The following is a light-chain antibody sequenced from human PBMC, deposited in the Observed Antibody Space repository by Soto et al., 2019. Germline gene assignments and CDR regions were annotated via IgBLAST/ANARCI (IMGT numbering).Light chain of an antibody. J-gene: IGKJ1*01. CDR1: QSISNY. V-gene: IGKV1-5*01. Sequence: DIQMTQSPSTLSTSVGDRVNITCRASQSISNYLAWYQAKPGKAPKLLIYDASNLESGVPSRFSGSGSGTEFTLTITSLQPDDFATYDCQQYDSYRTFGQGTKVEIK. CDR2: DAS. CDR3: QQYDSYRT.